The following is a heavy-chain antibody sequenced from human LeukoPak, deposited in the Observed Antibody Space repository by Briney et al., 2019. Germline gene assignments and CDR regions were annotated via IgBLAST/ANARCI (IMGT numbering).Heavy chain of an antibody. CDR2: IYYSGNT. Sequence: SETLSLTCTVSGASMSSSSSYWGWIRQPPGKGLEWIGSIYYSGNTYYNPSLKSRVTISEDTSKNQFSLQLSSVTAADTAVYYCARQTYYYGSGTYYYYFDYWGQGTLVTVSS. D-gene: IGHD3-10*01. CDR1: GASMSSSSSY. J-gene: IGHJ4*02. V-gene: IGHV4-39*01. CDR3: ARQTYYYGSGTYYYYFDY.